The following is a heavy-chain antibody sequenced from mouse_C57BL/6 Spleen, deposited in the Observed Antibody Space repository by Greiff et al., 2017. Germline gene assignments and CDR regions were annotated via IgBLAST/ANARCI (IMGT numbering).Heavy chain of an antibody. Sequence: VQLQQSGAELVRPGASVTLSCKASGYTFTDYEMHWVKQTPVHGLEWIGAIDPETGGTAYNQKFKGKAILTADKSSSTAYMELRSLTSEDSAVYYCTRGYSLYYFDYWGQGTTLTVSS. CDR2: IDPETGGT. D-gene: IGHD2-12*01. J-gene: IGHJ2*01. V-gene: IGHV1-15*01. CDR3: TRGYSLYYFDY. CDR1: GYTFTDYE.